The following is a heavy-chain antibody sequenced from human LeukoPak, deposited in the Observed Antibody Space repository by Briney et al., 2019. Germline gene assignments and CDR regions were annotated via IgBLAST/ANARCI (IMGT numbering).Heavy chain of an antibody. Sequence: TLSLTCTVSGASISSGNSYWSWIRQPAGKGLEWIGRIYTSGRTNLNPALKSRVTLSLDTSKNQFFLNLTSVAAADTAVYYCVRGHNSGWSDFDYWGLGTLVTVSS. D-gene: IGHD6-19*01. V-gene: IGHV4-61*02. CDR3: VRGHNSGWSDFDY. J-gene: IGHJ4*02. CDR1: GASISSGNSY. CDR2: IYTSGRT.